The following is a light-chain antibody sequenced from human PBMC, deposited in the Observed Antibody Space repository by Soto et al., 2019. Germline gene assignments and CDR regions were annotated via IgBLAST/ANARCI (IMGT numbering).Light chain of an antibody. Sequence: QSALTQPASVSGSPGQSITISCTGTSSDVGSYNFVSWYQQHPGKAPKVMIYEGSKQPSGVSNRFSGSKSGNTASLTISGLQAEDEADYYCCSYAGSSTWVFGTGTKLTVL. CDR3: CSYAGSSTWV. CDR1: SSDVGSYNF. J-gene: IGLJ1*01. V-gene: IGLV2-23*01. CDR2: EGS.